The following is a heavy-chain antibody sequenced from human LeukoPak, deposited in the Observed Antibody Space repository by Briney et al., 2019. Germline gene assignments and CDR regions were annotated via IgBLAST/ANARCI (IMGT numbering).Heavy chain of an antibody. V-gene: IGHV4-59*08. J-gene: IGHJ4*02. CDR2: IYYSGST. Sequence: PSETLSLTCTVSGGSISSYYWSWIRQPPGKGLEWIGYIYYSGSTNYNPSLKSRVTISVDTSKNQFSLKLSSVTAADTAVYYCARGWDYDFWSGPPFDYWGQGTLVTVSS. CDR3: ARGWDYDFWSGPPFDY. D-gene: IGHD3-3*01. CDR1: GGSISSYY.